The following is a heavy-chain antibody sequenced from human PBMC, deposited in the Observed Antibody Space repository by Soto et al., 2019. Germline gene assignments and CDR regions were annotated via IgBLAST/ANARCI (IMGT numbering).Heavy chain of an antibody. CDR1: GYTFTSYG. V-gene: IGHV1-18*01. J-gene: IGHJ4*02. CDR2: ISAYNGNT. Sequence: QVQLVQSGAEVKKPGASVKVSCKASGYTFTSYGISWVRQAPGQGLEWMGWISAYNGNTKYTQKLQGRVTTTTDTSASTANMELRSLKSADTAVYYCAREPNYFDYWGQGPLVTVSS. CDR3: AREPNYFDY.